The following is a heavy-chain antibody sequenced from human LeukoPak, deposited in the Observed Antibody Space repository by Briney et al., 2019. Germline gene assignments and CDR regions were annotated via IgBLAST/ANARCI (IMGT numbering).Heavy chain of an antibody. Sequence: ASVKVSCKASGYTFTRYALHWARQAPRQRLEWMGCVNAGNGKTKYSQKFQGRVTITRDTSASAAYMELNSLRSEDTAVYYCARSSYDFLTGSPLLNSFDYWGQGTLVTVSS. D-gene: IGHD3-9*01. V-gene: IGHV1-3*01. CDR2: VNAGNGKT. J-gene: IGHJ4*02. CDR1: GYTFTRYA. CDR3: ARSSYDFLTGSPLLNSFDY.